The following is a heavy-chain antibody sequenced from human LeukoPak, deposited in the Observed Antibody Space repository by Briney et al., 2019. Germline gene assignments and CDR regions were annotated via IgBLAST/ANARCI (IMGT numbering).Heavy chain of an antibody. V-gene: IGHV3-53*01. D-gene: IGHD4-17*01. CDR1: GFSVSDHY. CDR2: IFADDLT. Sequence: PGGSLRLSCVVSGFSVSDHYMSWVRQAPGKGLQWLSVIFADDLTYYEDSIKGRFTISRDRSQNTLYLQMKSLRAEDTAVYYCNGPEYYQHWGQGTLVTVSS. CDR3: NGPEYYQH. J-gene: IGHJ1*01.